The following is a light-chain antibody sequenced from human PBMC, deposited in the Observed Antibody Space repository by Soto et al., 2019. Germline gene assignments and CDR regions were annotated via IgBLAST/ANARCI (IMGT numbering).Light chain of an antibody. CDR3: EHYNSYSEA. CDR1: QTISSW. V-gene: IGKV1-5*03. Sequence: DIQMTQSPSTLSGSVGDRVTITCRASQTISSWLAWYQQKPGKAPKLLIYKASTLKSGVPSRFIGSGSGTEFTLTISSLQTDDFATDYCEHYNSYSEAFGQGTKVELK. J-gene: IGKJ1*01. CDR2: KAS.